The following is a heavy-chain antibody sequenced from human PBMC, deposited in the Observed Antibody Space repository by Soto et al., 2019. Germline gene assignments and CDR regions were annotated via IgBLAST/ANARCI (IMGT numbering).Heavy chain of an antibody. J-gene: IGHJ3*02. Sequence: EVQLLESGGGLVQPGVSLILSCAASGFTFSSYAMSWVRQAPGKGLEWVSAISGSGGSTYYADSVKGRFTISRDNSKNTRYLQMKSLRSEDTAVYYCAEDRDNWIYLEDFDIWGQGKRVTVSS. V-gene: IGHV3-23*01. CDR2: ISGSGGST. CDR3: AEDRDNWIYLEDFDI. D-gene: IGHD1-7*01. CDR1: GFTFSSYA.